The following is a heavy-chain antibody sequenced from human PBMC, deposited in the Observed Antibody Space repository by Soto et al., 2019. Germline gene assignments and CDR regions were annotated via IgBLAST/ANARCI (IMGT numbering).Heavy chain of an antibody. Sequence: EVQLVESGGGLVKPGGSLRLSCTASGFAFNTFSMNWVRQAPGKGLEWVSSINEDSTYIYYADSLRGRITISRDNAKDSLFLQMNILRPDDTALYYCVRELARYSRSGYMDLWGDGDTVTVSS. CDR3: VRELARYSRSGYMDL. CDR2: INEDSTYI. CDR1: GFAFNTFS. D-gene: IGHD3-9*01. J-gene: IGHJ6*03. V-gene: IGHV3-21*02.